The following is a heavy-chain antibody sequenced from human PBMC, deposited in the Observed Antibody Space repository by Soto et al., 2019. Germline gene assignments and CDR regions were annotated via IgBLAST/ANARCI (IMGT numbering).Heavy chain of an antibody. Sequence: EVQLVESGGGLVQPGGSLRLSCAASGFTVGPSYMSWVRQAPGKGLEWVSVIYSGGVAYYADSVKGRFTLSRDNSKNTLYLKINSLRVEDTAVYYCARHLIAPMMEVAFYYGMDVWGQGTTVTVSS. D-gene: IGHD3-22*01. CDR1: GFTVGPSY. CDR3: ARHLIAPMMEVAFYYGMDV. V-gene: IGHV3-66*04. J-gene: IGHJ6*02. CDR2: IYSGGVA.